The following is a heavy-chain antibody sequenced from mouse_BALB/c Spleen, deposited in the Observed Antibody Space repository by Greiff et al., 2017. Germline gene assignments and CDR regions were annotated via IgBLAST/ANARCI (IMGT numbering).Heavy chain of an antibody. CDR3: ARTTVEYFDV. CDR2: ISSGGST. D-gene: IGHD1-1*01. CDR1: GFTFSSYA. Sequence: EVQLVESGGGLVKPGGSLKLSCAASGFTFSSYAMSWVRQTPEKRLEWVASISSGGSTYYPDSVKGRFTISRDNARNILYLQMSSLRSEDTAMYYCARTTVEYFDVWGAGTTVTVSS. J-gene: IGHJ1*01. V-gene: IGHV5-6-5*01.